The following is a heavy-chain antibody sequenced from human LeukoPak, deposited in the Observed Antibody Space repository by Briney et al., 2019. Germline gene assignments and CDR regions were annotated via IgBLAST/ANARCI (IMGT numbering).Heavy chain of an antibody. D-gene: IGHD1-26*01. Sequence: GASVKVSCKASGYTFTGYYMHWVRQAPGQGLEWMGWINPNSGGTNYAQKFQGRVTMTRDTSISTAYMELSRLRSDDTAVYYCAREARSGSYPGRSDSWGQGTLVTVSS. CDR3: AREARSGSYPGRSDS. V-gene: IGHV1-2*02. CDR2: INPNSGGT. CDR1: GYTFTGYY. J-gene: IGHJ4*02.